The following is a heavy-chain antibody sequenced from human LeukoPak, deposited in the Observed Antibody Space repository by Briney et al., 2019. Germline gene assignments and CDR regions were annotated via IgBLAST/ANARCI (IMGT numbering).Heavy chain of an antibody. CDR1: GFTFSRYG. D-gene: IGHD3-22*01. J-gene: IGHJ6*02. CDR3: VNPGWYYDSSGYSYYYGMDV. Sequence: GGSLRLSCSASGFTFSRYGMHWVRQAPGKGLEYVSAIVSNGDSTYYADSVKGGFTISRDNAKNTLYLQMSSLRPDDTTVYYCVNPGWYYDSSGYSYYYGMDVWGQGTTVTVSS. CDR2: IVSNGDST. V-gene: IGHV3-64D*09.